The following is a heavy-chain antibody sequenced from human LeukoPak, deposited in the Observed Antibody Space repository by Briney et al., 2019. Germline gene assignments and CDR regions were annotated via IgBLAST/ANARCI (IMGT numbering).Heavy chain of an antibody. CDR2: IYHSGST. V-gene: IGHV4-34*01. CDR1: GGSFSGYY. D-gene: IGHD5-18*01. CDR3: ARRVFTAINYFDY. J-gene: IGHJ4*02. Sequence: SETLSLTCAVYGGSFSGYYWSWIRQPPGKGLEWIGEIYHSGSTTYNPSLKSRVTISADKSKIQFSLKLTSVTAADTAVYYCARRVFTAINYFDYWGQGTLVTVSS.